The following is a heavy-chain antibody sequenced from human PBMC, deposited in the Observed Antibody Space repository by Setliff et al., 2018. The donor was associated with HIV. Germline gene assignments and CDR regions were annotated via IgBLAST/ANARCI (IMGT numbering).Heavy chain of an antibody. CDR1: GDSLKNNNYY. J-gene: IGHJ6*03. V-gene: IGHV4-39*01. D-gene: IGHD1-1*01. CDR2: IYYYGST. Sequence: SETLSLTCTVSGDSLKNNNYYWGWIRQPPGKGLEWIGSIYYYGSTYYNPSLKSRVTISVDTSKNQFSLNLSSVTATDTAVYFCARGTYYYYYYMDVWGKGTTVTVSS. CDR3: ARGTYYYYYYMDV.